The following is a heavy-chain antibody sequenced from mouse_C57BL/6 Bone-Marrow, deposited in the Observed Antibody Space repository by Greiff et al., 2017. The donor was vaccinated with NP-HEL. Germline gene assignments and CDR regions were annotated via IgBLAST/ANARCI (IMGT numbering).Heavy chain of an antibody. CDR2: IYPRSGST. CDR3: ARVTTVVAYAMDY. CDR1: GYTFTSYG. Sequence: VQLQQSGAELARPGASVKLSCKASGYTFTSYGISWVKQRTGQGLEWIGEIYPRSGSTYYNEKFKGKATLTADKSSSTAYMELRSLTSEDSAVYFCARVTTVVAYAMDYWGQGTSVTVSS. D-gene: IGHD1-1*01. J-gene: IGHJ4*01. V-gene: IGHV1-81*01.